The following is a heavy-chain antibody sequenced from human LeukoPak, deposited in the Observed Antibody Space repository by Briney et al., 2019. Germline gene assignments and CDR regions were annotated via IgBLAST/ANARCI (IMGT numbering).Heavy chain of an antibody. CDR3: ARDLGYSYGYYY. V-gene: IGHV4-61*01. D-gene: IGHD5-18*01. Sequence: SETLSLTCTVSGGSVSGGSYYWSWIRQPPGKGLEWIGYIYYSGSTNYNPSLKSRVTISVDTSKNRFSLKLSSVTAADTAVYYCARDLGYSYGYYYWGQGTLVTVSS. J-gene: IGHJ4*02. CDR1: GGSVSGGSYY. CDR2: IYYSGST.